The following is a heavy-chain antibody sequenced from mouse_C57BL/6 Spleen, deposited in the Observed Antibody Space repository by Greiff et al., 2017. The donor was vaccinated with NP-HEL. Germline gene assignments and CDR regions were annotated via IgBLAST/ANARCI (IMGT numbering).Heavy chain of an antibody. V-gene: IGHV6-3*01. Sequence: EVKLMESGGGLVQPGGSMKLSCVASGFTFSNYWMNWVRQSPEKGLEWVAQIRLKSDNYATHYAESVKGRFTISRDDSKSSVYLQMNNLRAEDTGIYYCTGPKIYYGNYDAMDYWGQGTSVTVSS. CDR2: IRLKSDNYAT. D-gene: IGHD2-1*01. CDR3: TGPKIYYGNYDAMDY. CDR1: GFTFSNYW. J-gene: IGHJ4*01.